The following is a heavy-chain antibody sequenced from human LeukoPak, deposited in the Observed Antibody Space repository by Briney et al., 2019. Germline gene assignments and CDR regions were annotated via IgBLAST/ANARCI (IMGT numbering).Heavy chain of an antibody. J-gene: IGHJ5*02. Sequence: ASVKISCKASGYTFTDYYIHWVQQAPGKGLEWMGRVDPEDGETIYAEKFQGRVTITADTSTDTAYMELSSLRSEDTAVYYCATGMGCSGGTCWVNWFDPWGQGTLVTVSS. D-gene: IGHD2-15*01. CDR2: VDPEDGET. CDR1: GYTFTDYY. CDR3: ATGMGCSGGTCWVNWFDP. V-gene: IGHV1-69-2*01.